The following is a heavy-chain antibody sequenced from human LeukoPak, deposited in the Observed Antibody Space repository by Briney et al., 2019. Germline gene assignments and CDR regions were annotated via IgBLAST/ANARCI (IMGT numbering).Heavy chain of an antibody. CDR2: IYLDDDK. CDR1: GFSLSTSGVG. CDR3: AHRSYGDYVYGDYFDY. Sequence: SGPTLVKPTQTLTLTCTFSGFSLSTSGVGVGWIRQPPGKALEWLALIYLDDDKRYSPFLKSRLTITKDTSKNQVVLTMTNMDPVDTATYYCAHRSYGDYVYGDYFDYWGQGTLVTVSS. D-gene: IGHD4-17*01. J-gene: IGHJ4*02. V-gene: IGHV2-5*02.